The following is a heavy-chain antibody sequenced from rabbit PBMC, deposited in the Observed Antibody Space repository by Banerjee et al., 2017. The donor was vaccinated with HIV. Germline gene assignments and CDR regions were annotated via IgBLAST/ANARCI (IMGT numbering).Heavy chain of an antibody. V-gene: IGHV1S40*01. CDR1: GFDLSSSYD. D-gene: IGHD7-1*01. J-gene: IGHJ3*01. CDR2: INVGYDDT. CDR3: AGGDSGYRWITRLDL. Sequence: QSLEESGGDLVKPGASLTLTCKASGFDLSSSYDMCWVRQAPGKGLEWIACINVGYDDTVYASWAKGRFTISKTSSTTVTLQMTSLTAADTATYFCAGGDSGYRWITRLDLWGQGTLVTVS.